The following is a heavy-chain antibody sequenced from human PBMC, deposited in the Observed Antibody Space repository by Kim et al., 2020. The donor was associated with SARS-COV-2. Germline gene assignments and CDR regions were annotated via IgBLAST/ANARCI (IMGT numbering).Heavy chain of an antibody. CDR1: GYTFTSYA. D-gene: IGHD2-15*01. CDR2: INAGNGNT. Sequence: ASVKVSCKASGYTFTSYAMHWVRQAPGQRLEWMGWINAGNGNTKYSQKFQGRVTITRDTSASTAYMELSSLRSEDTAVYYCARDLGVVVVAATGEYWFDPWGQGTLVTVSS. V-gene: IGHV1-3*01. J-gene: IGHJ5*02. CDR3: ARDLGVVVVAATGEYWFDP.